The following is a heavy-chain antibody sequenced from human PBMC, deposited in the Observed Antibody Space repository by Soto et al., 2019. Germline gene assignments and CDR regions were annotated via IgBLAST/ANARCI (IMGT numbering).Heavy chain of an antibody. CDR2: ISSSSSYI. V-gene: IGHV3-21*01. CDR3: ARDGNGYDLIGAFDI. CDR1: GFTFSSYS. Sequence: GGSLRLSCAASGFTFSSYSMNWVRQAPGKGLEWVSSISSSSSYIYYADSVKGRFTISRDNAKNSLYLQMNSLRAEDTAVYYCARDGNGYDLIGAFDIWGQGTMVTVSS. J-gene: IGHJ3*02. D-gene: IGHD5-12*01.